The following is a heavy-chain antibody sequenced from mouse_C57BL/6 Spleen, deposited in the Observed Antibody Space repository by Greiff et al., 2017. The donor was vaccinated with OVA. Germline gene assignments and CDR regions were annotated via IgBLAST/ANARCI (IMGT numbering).Heavy chain of an antibody. Sequence: VKLQQPGAELVKPGASVKMSCKASGYTFTSYWITWVKQRPGQGLEWIGDIYPGSGSTNYNEKFKSKATLTVDTSSSTAYMQLSSLTSEDSAVYYCARFTTVVDWYFDVWGTGTTVTVSS. CDR1: GYTFTSYW. CDR2: IYPGSGST. J-gene: IGHJ1*03. V-gene: IGHV1-55*01. CDR3: ARFTTVVDWYFDV. D-gene: IGHD1-1*01.